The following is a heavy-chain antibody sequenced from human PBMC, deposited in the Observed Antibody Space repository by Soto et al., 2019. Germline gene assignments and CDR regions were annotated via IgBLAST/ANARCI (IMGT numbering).Heavy chain of an antibody. D-gene: IGHD3-3*01. J-gene: IGHJ6*02. CDR1: GSDFSTYS. Sequence: GGSLRLSCRASGSDFSTYSMDWVRQAPGQGLEWIAYVSLDSDSIQYADSVKGRFTISRDDAENSLHLQMDSLRDEDTATYYCARLYYDYVWGQGTTVTVSS. CDR3: ARLYYDYV. CDR2: VSLDSDSI. V-gene: IGHV3-48*02.